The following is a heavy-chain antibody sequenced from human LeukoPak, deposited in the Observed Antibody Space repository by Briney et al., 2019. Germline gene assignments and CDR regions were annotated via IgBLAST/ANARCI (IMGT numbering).Heavy chain of an antibody. D-gene: IGHD6-19*01. CDR1: GFTFSSYA. CDR3: AKDRRRIAVAGISPFDY. Sequence: GGSLRLSCAASGFTFSSYAMSWVRQAPGKGLEWVSAISGSGGSTYYADSVKGRFTISRDNSKNTLYLQMNRLRAEDTAVYYCAKDRRRIAVAGISPFDYWGQGTLVTVSS. J-gene: IGHJ4*02. CDR2: ISGSGGST. V-gene: IGHV3-23*01.